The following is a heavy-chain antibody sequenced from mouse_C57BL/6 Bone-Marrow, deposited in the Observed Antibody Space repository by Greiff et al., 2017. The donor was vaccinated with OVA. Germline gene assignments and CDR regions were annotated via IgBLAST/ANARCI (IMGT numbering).Heavy chain of an antibody. Sequence: QVQLQQSGAELVRPGTSVKLSCKASGYTFTSYWMHWVKQRPGQGLEWIGVIDPSDSYTNYNQKFKGKATLTVDTSYSTAYMQLSSLTSEDSAVYYCATGWYFDVWGTGTTVTVSS. J-gene: IGHJ1*03. V-gene: IGHV1-59*01. CDR2: IDPSDSYT. CDR1: GYTFTSYW. D-gene: IGHD4-1*01. CDR3: ATGWYFDV.